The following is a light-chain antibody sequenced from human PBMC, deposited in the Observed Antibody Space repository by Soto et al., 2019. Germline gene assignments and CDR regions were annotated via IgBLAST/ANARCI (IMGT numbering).Light chain of an antibody. Sequence: DNPITQSPYTLSASVGDRVAMTCRASQSISSWLAWYQQKPGKAPKLLIYKASTLKSGVPSRFSGSGSGTEFTLTISSLQPDDFATYYCQHYNSYSEAFGQGTKVDIK. CDR1: QSISSW. V-gene: IGKV1-5*03. J-gene: IGKJ1*01. CDR2: KAS. CDR3: QHYNSYSEA.